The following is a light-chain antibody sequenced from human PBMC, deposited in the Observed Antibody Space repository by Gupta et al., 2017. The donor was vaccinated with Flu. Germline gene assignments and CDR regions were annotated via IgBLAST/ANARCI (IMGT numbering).Light chain of an antibody. Sequence: PSSLSASVGDRVTITCRASQEISRYLVWYQQKPGKGPKLLIYATSTVKSGVPSRFSGSGSGTDFTLTISSLQPEDVATYYCQKDYSAPFTFGHGTKVDIK. CDR2: ATS. CDR3: QKDYSAPFT. J-gene: IGKJ3*01. CDR1: QEISRY. V-gene: IGKV1-27*01.